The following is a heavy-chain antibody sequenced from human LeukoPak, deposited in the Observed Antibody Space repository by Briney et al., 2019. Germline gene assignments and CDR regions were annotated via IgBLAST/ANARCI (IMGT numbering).Heavy chain of an antibody. D-gene: IGHD3-22*01. Sequence: SETLSLTCTVSGGSISSYYWSWIRQPPGKGLEWIGYIYYSGSTNYNPSLKSRVTISVDTSKNQFSLKLSSVTAADTAVYYCARASVGSSGYYSFDPWGQGTLVTVSS. CDR2: IYYSGST. CDR3: ARASVGSSGYYSFDP. CDR1: GGSISSYY. J-gene: IGHJ5*02. V-gene: IGHV4-59*01.